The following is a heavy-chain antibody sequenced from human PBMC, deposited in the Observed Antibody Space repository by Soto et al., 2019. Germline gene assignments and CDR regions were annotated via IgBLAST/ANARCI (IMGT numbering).Heavy chain of an antibody. J-gene: IGHJ3*02. CDR3: ASPRAYYYDSSAKGRSAFDI. V-gene: IGHV3-7*03. CDR2: IKQDGSEK. Sequence: GGSLRLSCAASGFTFSIYWMSWVRQAPGRGLEWVANIKQDGSEKYYVDSVKGRFTISRDNAKNSLYLQMNSLRAEDTAVYYCASPRAYYYDSSAKGRSAFDIWGQGTMVTVSS. D-gene: IGHD3-22*01. CDR1: GFTFSIYW.